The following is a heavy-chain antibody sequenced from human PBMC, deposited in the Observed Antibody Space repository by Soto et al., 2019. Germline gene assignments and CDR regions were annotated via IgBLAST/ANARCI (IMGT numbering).Heavy chain of an antibody. CDR1: EITFRSRA. J-gene: IGHJ1*01. D-gene: IGHD1-20*01. Sequence: GGSLKLSCVASEITFRSRAMSWVRQAPGEGLEWVSIITDTGGDTKYADSVRGRFTISRDNSKNTLYLQMGSLRADDSAIYYCVRGQSVLYLDLWGRGTQVTVSS. CDR3: VRGQSVLYLDL. V-gene: IGHV3-23*01. CDR2: ITDTGGDT.